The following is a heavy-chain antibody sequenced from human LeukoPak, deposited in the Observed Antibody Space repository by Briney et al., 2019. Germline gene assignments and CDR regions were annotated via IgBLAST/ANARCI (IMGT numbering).Heavy chain of an antibody. J-gene: IGHJ4*02. D-gene: IGHD3-10*01. CDR3: ARDSGLRRYGSGSYFFDY. Sequence: PSGTLSLTCAVSGGSISSSNWWSWVRQPPGKGLEWIGEIYHSGSTNYNPSLKSRVTISVDKSKNQFSLKLSSVTAADTAVYYCARDSGLRRYGSGSYFFDYWGQGTLVTVSS. CDR2: IYHSGST. CDR1: GGSISSSNW. V-gene: IGHV4-4*02.